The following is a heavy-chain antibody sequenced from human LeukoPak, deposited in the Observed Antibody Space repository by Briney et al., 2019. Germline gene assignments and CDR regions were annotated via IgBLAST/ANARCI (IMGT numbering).Heavy chain of an antibody. V-gene: IGHV3-74*01. Sequence: GGSLRLSCAASGFTFSTYWMHWLRQAPGKGLVWVSCINTYGSTTTYADSVKDRFTISRDNAKNTLYLQMNSLRAEDTAVYYCARDITMIGGAFDIWGQGTMVTVSS. CDR2: INTYGSTT. CDR3: ARDITMIGGAFDI. CDR1: GFTFSTYW. J-gene: IGHJ3*02. D-gene: IGHD3-10*02.